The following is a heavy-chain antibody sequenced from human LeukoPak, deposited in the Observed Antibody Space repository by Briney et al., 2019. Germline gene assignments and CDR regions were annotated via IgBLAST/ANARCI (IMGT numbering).Heavy chain of an antibody. CDR2: ISYDGSNK. D-gene: IGHD1-26*01. CDR1: GFTFSSYG. CDR3: AKASGGSYFDY. J-gene: IGHJ4*02. V-gene: IGHV3-30*18. Sequence: PGGSLRLSCAASGFTFSSYGMHWVRQAPGKGLEWVAVISYDGSNKYYADSVKGRFTISRDNSKNTLYLQMNSLRAEDTAVYYCAKASGGSYFDYWGQGPLVTVSS.